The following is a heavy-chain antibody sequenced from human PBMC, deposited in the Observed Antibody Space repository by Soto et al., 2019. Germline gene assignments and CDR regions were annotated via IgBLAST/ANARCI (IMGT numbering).Heavy chain of an antibody. Sequence: SETLSLTCTVSGGSISSYYWSWIRQPPGKGLEWIGYIYYSGSTNYNPSLKSRVTISVDTSKNQFSLKLSSVTAADTAVYYCARWGDYDILTGSRYFQHWGQGTLVTVSS. J-gene: IGHJ1*01. CDR1: GGSISSYY. D-gene: IGHD3-9*01. V-gene: IGHV4-59*01. CDR2: IYYSGST. CDR3: ARWGDYDILTGSRYFQH.